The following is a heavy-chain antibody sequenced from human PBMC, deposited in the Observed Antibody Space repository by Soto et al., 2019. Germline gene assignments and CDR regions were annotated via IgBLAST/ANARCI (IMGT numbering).Heavy chain of an antibody. V-gene: IGHV5-51*01. D-gene: IGHD6-13*01. Sequence: PGESLKISCKGSGYSFTSYWIGWVRQMPGKGLEWMGIIYPGDSDTRYSPSFQGQVTISADKSISTAYLQWSSLKASDTAMYYYARHVRAAAGREASDFDYWGQGTLVTVSS. J-gene: IGHJ4*02. CDR2: IYPGDSDT. CDR3: ARHVRAAAGREASDFDY. CDR1: GYSFTSYW.